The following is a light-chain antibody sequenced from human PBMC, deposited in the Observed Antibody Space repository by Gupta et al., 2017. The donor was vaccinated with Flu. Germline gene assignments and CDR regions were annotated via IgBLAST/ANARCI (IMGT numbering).Light chain of an antibody. J-gene: IGLJ2*01. CDR1: SSDVGGYNY. V-gene: IGLV2-14*01. Sequence: QSALTQPASVSGSPGQSSTISCPGTSSDVGGYNYVSWYQQHPGKAPKLMIYEVSNRPSGVSNRFSGSKSGNTASLTISGLQAEDEADYYCSSYTSSSTYVVFGGGTKLTVL. CDR3: SSYTSSSTYVV. CDR2: EVS.